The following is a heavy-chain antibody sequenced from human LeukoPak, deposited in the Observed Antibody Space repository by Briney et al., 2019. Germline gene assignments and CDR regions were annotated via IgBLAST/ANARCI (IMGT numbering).Heavy chain of an antibody. Sequence: SGTLSLTCAVSGSSISSRNWWSWVRPPPGKGLEWIGEISHTGGTSYTPSLKSRVAISVDKSKNQCSLNLSSVTAADTAVYYCARLSNPVGALRNFYYSMDVWGKGTTVIVSS. D-gene: IGHD2-8*01. J-gene: IGHJ6*03. CDR1: GSSISSRNW. V-gene: IGHV4-4*02. CDR3: ARLSNPVGALRNFYYSMDV. CDR2: ISHTGGT.